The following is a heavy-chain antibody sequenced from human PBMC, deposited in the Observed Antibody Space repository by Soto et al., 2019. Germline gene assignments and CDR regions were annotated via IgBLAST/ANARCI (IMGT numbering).Heavy chain of an antibody. D-gene: IGHD4-17*01. CDR2: IYYSGST. V-gene: IGHV4-31*03. Sequence: QVQLQESGPGLVKPSQTLSLTCTVSGGSISSGGYYWSWIRQHPGQGLEWIGYIYYSGSTYYNPSLKSRVTISVDTSNNQFSLKLSSVTAADTAVYYCARVQTTVTPAYYYDYYMDVWVKGTTVTVSS. J-gene: IGHJ6*03. CDR3: ARVQTTVTPAYYYDYYMDV. CDR1: GGSISSGGYY.